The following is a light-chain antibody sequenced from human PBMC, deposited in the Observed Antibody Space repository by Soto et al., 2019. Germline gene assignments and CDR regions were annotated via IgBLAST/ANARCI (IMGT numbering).Light chain of an antibody. CDR3: QHSYSIPLT. V-gene: IGKV3-20*01. CDR1: QSVSSTY. Sequence: DIVMPQSPSTLSVSTEERSPLSCRASQSVSSTYLAWYQQKPGQAPSLLIYGASSRAAGIPDRFSGSASGTDFTLTISILQPEDFATYYWQHSYSIPLTFGQGTKVDIK. J-gene: IGKJ1*01. CDR2: GAS.